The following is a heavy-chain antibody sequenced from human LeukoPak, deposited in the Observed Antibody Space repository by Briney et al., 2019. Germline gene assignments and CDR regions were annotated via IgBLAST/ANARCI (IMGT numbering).Heavy chain of an antibody. CDR3: ARSAFGGVIVNY. CDR2: IYHSGST. V-gene: IGHV4-30-2*01. CDR1: GGSISSGGYY. Sequence: PSETLSLTCTVSGGSISSGGYYWSWIRQPPGKGLEWIGYIYHSGSTYYNPSLKSRVTISVDRSKNQFSLKLSSVTAADTAVYYCARSAFGGVIVNYWGQGTLVTVSS. J-gene: IGHJ4*02. D-gene: IGHD3-16*02.